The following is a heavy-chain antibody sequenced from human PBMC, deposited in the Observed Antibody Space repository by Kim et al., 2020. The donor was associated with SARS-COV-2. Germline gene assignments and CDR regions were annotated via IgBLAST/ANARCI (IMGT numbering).Heavy chain of an antibody. J-gene: IGHJ4*02. V-gene: IGHV1-18*04. D-gene: IGHD6-25*01. CDR2: VNPNNGNT. CDR3: ARGSAWPKIDY. CDR1: GYMFSTHG. Sequence: ASVKVSCKAFGYMFSTHGITWLRQAPGQGLEYMGWVNPNNGNTEYAHKFQGRVTMTTDTSTRTAYMHLWSLICDDTAVYYCARGSAWPKIDYWGQGTLVT.